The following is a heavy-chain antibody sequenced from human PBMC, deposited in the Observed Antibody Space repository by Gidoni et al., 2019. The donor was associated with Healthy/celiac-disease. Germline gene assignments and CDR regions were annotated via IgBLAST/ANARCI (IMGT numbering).Heavy chain of an antibody. J-gene: IGHJ5*02. V-gene: IGHV4-34*01. D-gene: IGHD3-3*01. Sequence: QVQLQQWGAGLLKPSETLSLTCAVYGGSFSGYYWRWIRQPPGKGLEWIGEINHSGSTNYNPSLKSRVTISVDTSKNQFSLKLSSVTAADTAVYYCARGVSEYYDFWSGTKLDNWFDPWGQGTLVTVSS. CDR3: ARGVSEYYDFWSGTKLDNWFDP. CDR1: GGSFSGYY. CDR2: INHSGST.